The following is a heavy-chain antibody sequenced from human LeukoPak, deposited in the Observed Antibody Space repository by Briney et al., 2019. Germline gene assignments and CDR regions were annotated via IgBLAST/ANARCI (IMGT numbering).Heavy chain of an antibody. CDR3: TRERSAYCSSTSCYTGFDY. Sequence: PGGSLRLSCTASGFTFGDYAMSWVRQAPGKGLEWVGFIRSKAYGGTTEYAASVKGRFTISRDDSKSIAYLQMNSLKTEDTAVYYCTRERSAYCSSTSCYTGFDYWGQGTLVTVSS. J-gene: IGHJ4*02. CDR1: GFTFGDYA. CDR2: IRSKAYGGTT. V-gene: IGHV3-49*04. D-gene: IGHD2-2*02.